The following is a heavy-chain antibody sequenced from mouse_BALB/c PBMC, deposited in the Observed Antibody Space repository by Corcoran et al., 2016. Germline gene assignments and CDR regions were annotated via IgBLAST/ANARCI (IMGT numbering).Heavy chain of an antibody. CDR2: ISYDGSN. CDR3: AREGNYVFAY. Sequence: DVQLQESGPGLVKPSQSLSLTCSVTGYSITSGYYWNWIRQFPGNKLEWMGYISYDGSNNYNPSLKNRISITRDTSKNQFFLKLNSVTTEDTATYYCAREGNYVFAYWGQGTLDTVSA. V-gene: IGHV3-6*02. CDR1: GYSITSGYY. J-gene: IGHJ3*01. D-gene: IGHD2-1*01.